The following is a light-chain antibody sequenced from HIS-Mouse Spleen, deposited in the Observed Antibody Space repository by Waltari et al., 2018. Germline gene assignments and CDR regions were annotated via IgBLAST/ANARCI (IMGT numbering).Light chain of an antibody. CDR3: QVWDSSSDHPYV. CDR1: NIGSKR. Sequence: SYVLTQPPSVSVAPGKTARITCGGNNIGSKRVHWYQQKPGPAPVLVGHDDSDRPSGIPERFSGSNSGNTATLTISRVEAGDEADYYCQVWDSSSDHPYVFGTGTKVTVL. CDR2: DDS. J-gene: IGLJ1*01. V-gene: IGLV3-21*03.